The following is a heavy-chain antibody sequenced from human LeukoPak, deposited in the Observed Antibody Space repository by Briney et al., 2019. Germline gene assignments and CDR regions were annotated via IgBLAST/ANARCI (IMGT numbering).Heavy chain of an antibody. D-gene: IGHD1-20*01. J-gene: IGHJ6*02. Sequence: ASVKVSCKASAYTFTDYYMHWVRQAPGQGLEWMGIINPSGGSTSYAQKFQGRVTMTRDTSTSTVYMELSSLRSEDTAAYYCARPPYNWNDVHYGMDVWGQGTTVTVSS. V-gene: IGHV1-46*01. CDR1: AYTFTDYY. CDR2: INPSGGST. CDR3: ARPPYNWNDVHYGMDV.